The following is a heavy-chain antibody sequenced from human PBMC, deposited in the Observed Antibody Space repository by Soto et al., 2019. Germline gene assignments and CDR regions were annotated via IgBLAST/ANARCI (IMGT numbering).Heavy chain of an antibody. CDR3: TRGYYYGMDV. Sequence: EVQLVESGGGLVQPGGSLRLSCAASGFTFSSHDMHWVRQATGKGLEWVSAIGTGGDTYYPDSVKGRFTISRENAKNSLYLQMINLRAGDTAVYYCTRGYYYGMDVWGQGTTVTVSS. J-gene: IGHJ6*02. CDR2: IGTGGDT. V-gene: IGHV3-13*01. CDR1: GFTFSSHD.